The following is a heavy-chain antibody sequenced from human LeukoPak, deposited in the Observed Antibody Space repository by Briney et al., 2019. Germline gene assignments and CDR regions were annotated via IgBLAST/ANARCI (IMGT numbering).Heavy chain of an antibody. D-gene: IGHD2-2*01. V-gene: IGHV5-51*01. Sequence: GESLKISCKCSGYSFTSYWIGWVRQMPGKGLEWMGIIYPGDSDTRYSPSFQGQVTISADKSISTAYLQWSSLKASDTAMYYCARARREDIVVVPDDYFDYWGQGTLVTVSS. CDR2: IYPGDSDT. CDR1: GYSFTSYW. J-gene: IGHJ4*02. CDR3: ARARREDIVVVPDDYFDY.